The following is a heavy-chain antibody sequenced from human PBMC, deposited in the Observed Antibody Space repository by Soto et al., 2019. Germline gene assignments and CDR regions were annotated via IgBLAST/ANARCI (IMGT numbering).Heavy chain of an antibody. J-gene: IGHJ5*02. Sequence: ASETLSLTCTVSGGSISSGGYYWSWIRQHPGKGLEWIGYIYYSGSTYYNPSLKSRVTISVATSKNQFSLKLSSVTAADTAVYYCARTGYNLFDPWGQGTLVTVSS. CDR1: GGSISSGGYY. CDR3: ARTGYNLFDP. CDR2: IYYSGST. V-gene: IGHV4-31*03.